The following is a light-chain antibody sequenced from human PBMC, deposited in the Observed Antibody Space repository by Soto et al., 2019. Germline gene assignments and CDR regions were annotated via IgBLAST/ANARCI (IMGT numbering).Light chain of an antibody. V-gene: IGKV3-15*01. CDR1: QSVSSV. Sequence: EKVMTQSPATLSASPGERATLSCTASQSVSSVLAWYQQKPGQAPRLLIYGAFTRATGIPARFSGSGSGTEFTLTISSLQSEDFAVYYCQQYNNWPLTFGGGTKVEMK. CDR2: GAF. J-gene: IGKJ4*01. CDR3: QQYNNWPLT.